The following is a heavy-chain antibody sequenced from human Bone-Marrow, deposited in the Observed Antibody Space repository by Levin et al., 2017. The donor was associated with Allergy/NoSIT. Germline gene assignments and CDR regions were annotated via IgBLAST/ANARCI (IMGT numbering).Heavy chain of an antibody. CDR2: VSAYNGNT. V-gene: IGHV1-18*01. CDR3: AVGVGNTDFDY. Sequence: ASVKVSCKAFNYTLNRYYISWVRQAPGQGLEWLGCVSAYNGNTNSVQNVQGRVTMTTDTSTNTAYMELAALRSDDAAVYYCAVGVGNTDFDYWGQGTLVAVSS. J-gene: IGHJ4*02. D-gene: IGHD1-26*01. CDR1: NYTLNRYY.